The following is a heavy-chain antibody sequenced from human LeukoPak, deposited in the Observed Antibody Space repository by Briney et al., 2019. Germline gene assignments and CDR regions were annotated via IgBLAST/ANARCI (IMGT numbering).Heavy chain of an antibody. CDR3: ARSTTIFGVLIPSGWFDP. CDR2: INPKSGGT. CDR1: GYTFTGYY. J-gene: IGHJ5*02. D-gene: IGHD3-3*01. Sequence: ASVKVSCKASGYTFTGYYMHWVRQAPGQGLEWMGWINPKSGGTNYAQQFQGRVTMTRDTSISTAYMELSRLRSDDTAVYYCARSTTIFGVLIPSGWFDPWGQGTLVTVSS. V-gene: IGHV1-2*02.